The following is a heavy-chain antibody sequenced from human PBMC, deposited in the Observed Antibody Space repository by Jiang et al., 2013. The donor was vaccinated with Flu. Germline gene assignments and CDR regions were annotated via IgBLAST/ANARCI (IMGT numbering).Heavy chain of an antibody. CDR1: GYTFTNYA. D-gene: IGHD3-3*01. J-gene: IGHJ4*02. Sequence: SGAEVKKPGASVKVSCKASGYTFTNYAISWVRQAPGQGFEWMGWINTYNGNTDYAQKFLRRITVTTDTSTGTAYMELRGLGSDDTAMYYCARGAQGIRFLEWPIDDSFDYWGQGTLVTVSS. V-gene: IGHV1-18*04. CDR2: INTYNGNT. CDR3: ARGAQGIRFLEWPIDDSFDY.